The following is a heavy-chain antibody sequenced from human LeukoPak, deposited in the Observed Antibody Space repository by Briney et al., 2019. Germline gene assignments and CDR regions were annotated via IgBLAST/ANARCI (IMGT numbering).Heavy chain of an antibody. D-gene: IGHD1-26*01. V-gene: IGHV1-69*13. CDR2: IIPIFGTA. CDR1: GGTFSSYA. Sequence: ASVKVSCKASGGTFSSYAISWVRQAPGQGLEWMGGIIPIFGTANYAQKFQGRVTITADESTSTAYMELSSLRSEDTAAYYCAREVASGSYSFGGQGTLVTVSS. CDR3: AREVASGSYSF. J-gene: IGHJ4*02.